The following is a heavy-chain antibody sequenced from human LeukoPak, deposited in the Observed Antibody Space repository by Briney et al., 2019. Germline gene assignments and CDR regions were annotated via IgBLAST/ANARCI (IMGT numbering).Heavy chain of an antibody. CDR1: GFTFSNNA. D-gene: IGHD3-22*01. CDR2: ISGSGGST. Sequence: PGGSLRLSCTASGFTFSNNAMNWVRQAPGKGLEWVSGISGSGGSTYYADSVKGRFTISRDNSKNTLYLQVISLRAEDTAVYYCAKSPMGNYYDSSGYYYASFDCWGQGTPVTVSS. J-gene: IGHJ4*02. V-gene: IGHV3-23*01. CDR3: AKSPMGNYYDSSGYYYASFDC.